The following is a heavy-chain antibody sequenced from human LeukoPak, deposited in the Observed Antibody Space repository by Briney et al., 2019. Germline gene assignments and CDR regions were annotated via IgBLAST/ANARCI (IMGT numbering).Heavy chain of an antibody. CDR3: ARGHGSGSYLLDY. CDR1: GFTFSDSA. CDR2: ISFSGANS. J-gene: IGHJ4*02. V-gene: IGHV3-23*01. Sequence: GGSLRLSCAASGFTFSDSAMTWVRQAPGKGLDWVSLISFSGANSYYADSVKGRFTISRDNSKDTLFLQMNSLRAEDTAVYYCARGHGSGSYLLDYWGQGTLITVSS. D-gene: IGHD3-10*01.